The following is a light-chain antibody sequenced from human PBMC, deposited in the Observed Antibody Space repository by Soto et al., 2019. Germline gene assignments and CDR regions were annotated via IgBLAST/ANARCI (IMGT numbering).Light chain of an antibody. CDR3: QQYGRSSWT. Sequence: EIVLTQSPGTLSLSPGERATLSCRASQSVSINDLAWYQQKPGQAPRLLIYGASIRATGIPDRFSGSGSGTDFTLTISRLEPEDFAVYYCQQYGRSSWTFDQGTKVEVQ. CDR2: GAS. J-gene: IGKJ1*01. V-gene: IGKV3-20*01. CDR1: QSVSIND.